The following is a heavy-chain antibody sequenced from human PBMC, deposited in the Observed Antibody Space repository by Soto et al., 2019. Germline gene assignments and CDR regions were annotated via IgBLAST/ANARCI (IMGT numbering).Heavy chain of an antibody. J-gene: IGHJ4*02. Sequence: PGGSLRLSCAASGFTFSNSWMSWVRQAPGKGLEWVANIKEDGSEKDYVDPVKGRFTITRDNAKNSLYLQMNNLRAEDTAVYYCAREDYSNFDYWGQGTLVTVSS. CDR1: GFTFSNSW. CDR2: IKEDGSEK. V-gene: IGHV3-7*01. CDR3: AREDYSNFDY. D-gene: IGHD4-4*01.